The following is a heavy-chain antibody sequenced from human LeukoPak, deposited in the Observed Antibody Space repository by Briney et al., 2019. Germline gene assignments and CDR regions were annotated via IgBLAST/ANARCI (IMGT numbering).Heavy chain of an antibody. Sequence: ASVKVSCTASGYTFTIYYMHWVRQAPGQGLEWMGIINPSGGSTSYAQKFQGRVTMTRDMSTSTVYMELSSLRSEDTAVYYCARAGAYCGGDCYPALDYWGQGTLVTVSS. D-gene: IGHD2-21*02. J-gene: IGHJ4*02. CDR1: GYTFTIYY. CDR3: ARAGAYCGGDCYPALDY. CDR2: INPSGGST. V-gene: IGHV1-46*01.